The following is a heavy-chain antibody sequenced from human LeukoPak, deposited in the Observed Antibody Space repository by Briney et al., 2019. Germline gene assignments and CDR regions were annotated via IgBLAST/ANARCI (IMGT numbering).Heavy chain of an antibody. Sequence: GASVKVSCKASGYTFTSYDINWVRQATGQGLEWMGWMNPNSGNTGYAQRFQGRVTMTRNTSISTAYMELSSLRSEDTAVYYCARQYLILTGYPTFYYGMDVWGQGTTVTVSS. CDR2: MNPNSGNT. J-gene: IGHJ6*02. CDR1: GYTFTSYD. D-gene: IGHD3-9*01. CDR3: ARQYLILTGYPTFYYGMDV. V-gene: IGHV1-8*01.